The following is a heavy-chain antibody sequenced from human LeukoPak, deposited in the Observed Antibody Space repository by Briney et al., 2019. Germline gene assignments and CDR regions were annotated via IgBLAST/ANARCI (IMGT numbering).Heavy chain of an antibody. V-gene: IGHV4-59*08. D-gene: IGHD3-3*01. CDR1: GGSFSGYY. CDR3: ARQTHYDFWSGFHYHLDV. J-gene: IGHJ6*03. CDR2: IYYSGST. Sequence: SETLSLTCAVYGGSFSGYYWSWIRQPPGKGLEWIGYIYYSGSTNYNPSLKSRVTISIDTSKNQFSLRLRSVTAADTAVYFCARQTHYDFWSGFHYHLDVWGKGTSVTVSS.